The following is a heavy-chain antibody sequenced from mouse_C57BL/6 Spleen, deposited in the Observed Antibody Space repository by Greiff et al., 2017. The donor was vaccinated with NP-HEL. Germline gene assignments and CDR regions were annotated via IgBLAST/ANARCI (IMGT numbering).Heavy chain of an antibody. J-gene: IGHJ4*01. CDR1: GFTFSSYA. CDR2: ISDGGSYT. CDR3: ARDDDYDGTSYAMDY. V-gene: IGHV5-4*01. D-gene: IGHD2-4*01. Sequence: EVKLVESGGGLVKPGGSLKLSCAASGFTFSSYAMSWVRQTPEKRLEWVATISDGGSYTYYPDNVKGRFTISRDNAKNNLYLQMSHLKSEDTAMYYCARDDDYDGTSYAMDYWGQGTSVTVSS.